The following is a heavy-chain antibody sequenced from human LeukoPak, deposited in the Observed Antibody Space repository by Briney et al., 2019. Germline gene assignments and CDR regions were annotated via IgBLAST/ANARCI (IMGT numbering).Heavy chain of an antibody. J-gene: IGHJ5*02. CDR1: GYSISGGYY. CDR2: IYHSGST. CDR3: ARGGDTANWFDP. V-gene: IGHV4-38-2*01. Sequence: PSETLSLTCAVSGYSISGGYYWGWIRQPPGQGLEWIGSIYHSGSTYYNPSLKSRVTISVDTSKNQFSLKLSSVTAADTAVYYCARGGDTANWFDPWGQGTLVTVSS. D-gene: IGHD5-18*01.